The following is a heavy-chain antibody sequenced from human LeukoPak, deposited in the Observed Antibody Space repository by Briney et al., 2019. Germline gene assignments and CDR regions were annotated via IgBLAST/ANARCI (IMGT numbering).Heavy chain of an antibody. V-gene: IGHV3-11*04. D-gene: IGHD5-24*01. Sequence: GGSLRLLCAASGFTCGDCYMGWIRQAPGKGLDWISYISGSGNTIYSADSVKGRFTISRDNAKNSLYLQMNSLRVEGTALYYCARERLWSRDGYNPFWGQGTLVTVSS. CDR3: ARERLWSRDGYNPF. CDR1: GFTCGDCY. CDR2: ISGSGNTI. J-gene: IGHJ4*02.